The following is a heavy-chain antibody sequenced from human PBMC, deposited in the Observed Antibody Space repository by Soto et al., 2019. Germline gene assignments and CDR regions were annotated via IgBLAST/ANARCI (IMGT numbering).Heavy chain of an antibody. Sequence: EVQLVESGGGLVQPGGSLRLSCAASGFPLRTYAMSWVRQAPGKGLDWVSTIGGSDGGTYYADSVKGRFTISRDNSKNTLYLQMISLRADDTAVYFCAKRDSSGDYFFDYWGQGTLVTVSS. CDR1: GFPLRTYA. CDR2: IGGSDGGT. J-gene: IGHJ4*02. V-gene: IGHV3-23*04. D-gene: IGHD3-22*01. CDR3: AKRDSSGDYFFDY.